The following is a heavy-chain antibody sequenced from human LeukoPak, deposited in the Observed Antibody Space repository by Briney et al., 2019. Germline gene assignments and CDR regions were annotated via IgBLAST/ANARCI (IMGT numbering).Heavy chain of an antibody. V-gene: IGHV3-21*04. CDR2: ISTGSTYI. CDR1: GFTFSNYN. D-gene: IGHD1-14*01. Sequence: GGSLRLSCEASGFTFSNYNMNWVRQAPGKGLEWVSSISTGSTYIYYADSVKGRFTISRDNAKNSLFLQMNSLSPDDTAVYYCARGVEPLAANTLAYWGQGTLVTVSS. CDR3: ARGVEPLAANTLAY. J-gene: IGHJ4*02.